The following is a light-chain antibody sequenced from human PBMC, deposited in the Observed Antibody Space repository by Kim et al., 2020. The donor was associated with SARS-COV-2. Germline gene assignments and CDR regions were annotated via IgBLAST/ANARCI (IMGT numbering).Light chain of an antibody. V-gene: IGKV3-15*01. CDR1: QSVSSN. CDR3: QQYDDWPPWT. Sequence: SPRETATLSCRASQSVSSNVAWYQQKPGQAPRLLIYGASTRATGIPARFSGSGSGTDFTLTISSLQSEDLAVYHCQQYDDWPPWTFGQGTKVDIK. CDR2: GAS. J-gene: IGKJ1*01.